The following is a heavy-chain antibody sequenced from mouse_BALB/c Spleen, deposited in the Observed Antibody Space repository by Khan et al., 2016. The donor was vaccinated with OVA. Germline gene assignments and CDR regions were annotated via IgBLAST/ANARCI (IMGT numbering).Heavy chain of an antibody. CDR2: VSTGGTYT. CDR1: GFTFSTYG. D-gene: IGHD1-1*01. Sequence: EVQLVESGGDLVKPGGSLKLSCVASGFTFSTYGMSWVRQAPDKRLEWVATVSTGGTYTYYPDSVKGRFTISRDNAKNTLYLQMSGLRSDDAAMFFCTRLAYYYDSEGFAYWGQGTLVTVS. J-gene: IGHJ3*01. V-gene: IGHV5-6*01. CDR3: TRLAYYYDSEGFAY.